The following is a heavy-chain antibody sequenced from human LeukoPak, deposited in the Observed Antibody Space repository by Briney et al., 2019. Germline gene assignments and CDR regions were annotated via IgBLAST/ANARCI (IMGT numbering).Heavy chain of an antibody. CDR2: ISNDGSNK. D-gene: IGHD6-19*01. Sequence: GRSLRLSCAASGFTFSGYAMHWVRQAPGKGLEWVAVISNDGSNKYYADSVKGRFTISRDNAQNSLFLQLNSLRAEDTAVYYCARDPYSSGWYKDAFDIWGQGTMVTVSS. CDR1: GFTFSGYA. CDR3: ARDPYSSGWYKDAFDI. J-gene: IGHJ3*02. V-gene: IGHV3-30*04.